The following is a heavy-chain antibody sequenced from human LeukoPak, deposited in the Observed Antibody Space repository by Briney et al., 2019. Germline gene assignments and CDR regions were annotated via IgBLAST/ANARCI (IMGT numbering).Heavy chain of an antibody. Sequence: GGSLRLSCAASGFTFSSYGMHWVRQAPGKGLEWVAFIRYDGSNKYYADSVKGRFTISRDNSKNTLYLQTNSLRAEDTAVYYCVRNRLRATATAMDVWGKGTTVTVSS. V-gene: IGHV3-30*02. D-gene: IGHD2-15*01. CDR2: IRYDGSNK. CDR3: VRNRLRATATAMDV. J-gene: IGHJ6*03. CDR1: GFTFSSYG.